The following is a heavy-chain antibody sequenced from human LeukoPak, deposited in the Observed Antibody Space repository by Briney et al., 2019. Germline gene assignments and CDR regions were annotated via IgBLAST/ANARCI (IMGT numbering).Heavy chain of an antibody. CDR2: ISGGGGST. D-gene: IGHD3-3*01. CDR3: AKDRLATIFGVVIQADFDY. J-gene: IGHJ4*02. CDR1: GFTFSSYA. V-gene: IGHV3-23*01. Sequence: GGSLRLSCAASGFTFSSYAMSWVRQAPGKGLVWVSAISGGGGSTYYADSVKGRFTISRDNSKNTLYLQMNSLRAEDTAVYYCAKDRLATIFGVVIQADFDYWGQGTLVTVSS.